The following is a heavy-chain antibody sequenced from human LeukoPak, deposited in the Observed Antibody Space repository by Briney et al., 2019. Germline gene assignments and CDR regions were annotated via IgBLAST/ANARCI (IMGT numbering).Heavy chain of an antibody. D-gene: IGHD6-19*01. CDR1: GFTVDTRY. J-gene: IGHJ4*02. V-gene: IGHV3-53*01. CDR3: ATGQMFTSGGFDY. Sequence: GGSLRLSCAVSGFTVDTRYMSWVRRAPGKGLEWVSVLYTAGDTYYADSVKGRFTISRDNSKSTVDLQMNSLRAEDTALYYCATGQMFTSGGFDYWGRGTLVIVSS. CDR2: LYTAGDT.